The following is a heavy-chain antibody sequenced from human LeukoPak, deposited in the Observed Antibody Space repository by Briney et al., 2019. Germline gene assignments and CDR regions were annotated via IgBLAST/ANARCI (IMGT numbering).Heavy chain of an antibody. Sequence: PSDTLSLTCTVSCGSISSGVYYWTWIRQHPGKCLELIGYIHYSAIAYYNPSLKSRVAISIDTSKNQFSLKLSFVTAADTAVYYCARGRTYYGDYGLGWFDPWGQGTLVTVSS. CDR1: CGSISSGVYY. CDR3: ARGRTYYGDYGLGWFDP. D-gene: IGHD4-17*01. CDR2: IHYSAIA. V-gene: IGHV4-31*03. J-gene: IGHJ5*02.